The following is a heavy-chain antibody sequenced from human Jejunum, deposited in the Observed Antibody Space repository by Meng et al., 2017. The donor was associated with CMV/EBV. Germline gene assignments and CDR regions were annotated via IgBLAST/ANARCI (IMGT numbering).Heavy chain of an antibody. CDR3: ARGSYDYWSGHHNFWSGYLPYGMDV. CDR2: ISSRSNTI. D-gene: IGHD3-3*01. V-gene: IGHV3-48*04. J-gene: IGHJ6*02. Sequence: VRQAPGKGLEWVAYISSRSNTIYYADSVKGRFTISRDNAKNSLYLQMNSLRVEDSAVYYCARGSYDYWSGHHNFWSGYLPYGMDVWGQGTTVTVSS.